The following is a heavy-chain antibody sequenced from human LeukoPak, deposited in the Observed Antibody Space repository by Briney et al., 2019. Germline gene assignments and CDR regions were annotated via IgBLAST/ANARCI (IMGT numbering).Heavy chain of an antibody. Sequence: PGGSLRLSCAASGFTFSSYSMNWVRQAPGKGLEWVSSISSSSSYIYYADSVKGRFTISGDNAKNSLYLQMNSLRAEDTAVYYCARSIAARELNWFDPWGQGTLVTVSS. J-gene: IGHJ5*02. CDR3: ARSIAARELNWFDP. CDR1: GFTFSSYS. D-gene: IGHD6-6*01. CDR2: ISSSSSYI. V-gene: IGHV3-21*01.